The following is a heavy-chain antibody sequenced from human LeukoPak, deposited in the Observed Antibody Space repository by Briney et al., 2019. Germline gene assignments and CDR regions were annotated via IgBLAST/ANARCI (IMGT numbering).Heavy chain of an antibody. CDR3: ASITEYSSSEGAFDY. CDR1: GGTFSSYA. D-gene: IGHD6-6*01. V-gene: IGHV1-69*01. J-gene: IGHJ4*02. Sequence: SVKVSCKASGGTFSSYAISWVRQAPGQGLEWMGGIIPIFGTANYAQKFQGRVTITADESTSTAYMELSSLRSEDTAVYYCASITEYSSSEGAFDYWGQGTLVTVSS. CDR2: IIPIFGTA.